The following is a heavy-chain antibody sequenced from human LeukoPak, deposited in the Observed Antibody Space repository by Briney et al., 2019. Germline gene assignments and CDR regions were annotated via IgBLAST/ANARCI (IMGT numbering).Heavy chain of an antibody. CDR1: GGSISSYY. V-gene: IGHV4-59*01. Sequence: SETLSLTCTVSGGSISSYYWSWIRQPPGKGLEWIGYIYHSGSTNYNPSLKSRVTISVDTSKNQFSLKLSSVTAADTAVYYCARGLGVDYWGQGTLVTVSS. CDR3: ARGLGVDY. D-gene: IGHD3-10*01. J-gene: IGHJ4*02. CDR2: IYHSGST.